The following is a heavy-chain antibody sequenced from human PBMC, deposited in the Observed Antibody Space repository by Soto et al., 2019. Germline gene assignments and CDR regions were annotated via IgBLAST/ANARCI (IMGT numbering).Heavy chain of an antibody. CDR1: GFAFSISA. CDR2: IVVGSGNT. D-gene: IGHD1-1*01. J-gene: IGHJ5*02. V-gene: IGHV1-58*02. CDR3: AADMEPTDPFNWFDP. Sequence: SVNVSWKAAGFAFSISAIQWGRQARGQRLEWVGWIVVGSGNTNYAQKFQERISITRDMSTSTAYMELSSLRSEDTAIYYCAADMEPTDPFNWFDPWGQGTLVTVSS.